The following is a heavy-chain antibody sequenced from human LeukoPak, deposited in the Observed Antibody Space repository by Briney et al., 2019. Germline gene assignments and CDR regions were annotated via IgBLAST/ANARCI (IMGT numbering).Heavy chain of an antibody. V-gene: IGHV1-8*01. CDR1: GYTFTSYH. D-gene: IGHD3-16*01. Sequence: ASVKVSCKASGYTFTSYHINWVRQATGQGLEWMGWMNPNSGNTGYAQKFQGRVTMTRNTSISTAYMELSSLRSEDTAVYYCARGAGDSDAFDIWGQGTMVTVSS. CDR2: MNPNSGNT. J-gene: IGHJ3*02. CDR3: ARGAGDSDAFDI.